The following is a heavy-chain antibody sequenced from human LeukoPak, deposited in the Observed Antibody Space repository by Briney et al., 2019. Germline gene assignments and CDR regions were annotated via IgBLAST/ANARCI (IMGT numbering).Heavy chain of an antibody. CDR2: ISAYNGNT. J-gene: IGHJ4*02. CDR1: GYTFTSYG. D-gene: IGHD6-19*01. Sequence: ASVKVSCKASGYTFTSYGISWVRQAPGQGLEWMGWISAYNGNTNYAQKLQGRVTMTTDTSTSTAYMELRSLRSDDTAVYYCARGVGSGWYRSRLVHFDYWGQGTLVTVSS. CDR3: ARGVGSGWYRSRLVHFDY. V-gene: IGHV1-18*01.